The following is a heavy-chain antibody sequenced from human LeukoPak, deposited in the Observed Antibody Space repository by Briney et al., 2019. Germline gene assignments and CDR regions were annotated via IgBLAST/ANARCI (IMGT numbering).Heavy chain of an antibody. CDR1: GFTVSSNY. CDR2: IYSGGST. Sequence: GGSLRLSCAASGFTVSSNYMSWVRQAPGKGLEWVSVIYSGGSTYYADSVKGRFTISRDNSKNTLYLQMNSLRAEDTAVYYCATCLGRARSGYDYWGQGTLVTVS. J-gene: IGHJ4*02. CDR3: ATCLGRARSGYDY. V-gene: IGHV3-53*01. D-gene: IGHD3-22*01.